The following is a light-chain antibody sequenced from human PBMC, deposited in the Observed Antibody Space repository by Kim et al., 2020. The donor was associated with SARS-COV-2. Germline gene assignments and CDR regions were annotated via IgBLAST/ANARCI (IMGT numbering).Light chain of an antibody. Sequence: LTQSPSVSKGLRQTATLTCTGNSNNVGNQGAAWLQQHQGHPPKLLSYRNNNRPSGISERLSASRSGNTASLTITGLQPEDEADYYCSAWDNSLSAWVFGGGTQLTVL. J-gene: IGLJ3*02. CDR2: RNN. CDR1: SNNVGNQG. CDR3: SAWDNSLSAWV. V-gene: IGLV10-54*01.